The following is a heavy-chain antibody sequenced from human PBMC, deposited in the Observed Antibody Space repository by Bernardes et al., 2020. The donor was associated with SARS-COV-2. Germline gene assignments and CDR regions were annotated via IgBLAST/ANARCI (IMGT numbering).Heavy chain of an antibody. CDR1: GGSISSINYY. J-gene: IGHJ6*02. CDR2: IYSSGSS. V-gene: IGHV4-39*01. CDR3: AGSSCGIDCYIGGLRSWDYGMDV. Sequence: SEPLSLTCTVSGGSISSINYYWGWLLQPPGKGLEWIGSIYSSGSSYYNPSLQSRVRESVDTSKNQFSLRLSFVTAADTAVYYCAGSSCGIDCYIGGLRSWDYGMDVWGQGTTVTVSS. D-gene: IGHD2-21*02.